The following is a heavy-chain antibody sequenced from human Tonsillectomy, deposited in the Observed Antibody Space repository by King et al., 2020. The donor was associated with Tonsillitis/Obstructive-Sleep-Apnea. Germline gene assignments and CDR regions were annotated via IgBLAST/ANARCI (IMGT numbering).Heavy chain of an antibody. CDR2: IYYTGST. D-gene: IGHD5-24*01. V-gene: IGHV4-39*01. CDR3: ARHVRDGYGTNFDY. CDR1: GHSIRSSSYY. Sequence: QLQESGPGLVKPSETLSLTCIVSGHSIRSSSYYWGWIRQPPGKGVEWIGTIYYTGSTYYNPSLKSRVTISVDTSKNQFSLKLNSVTAADTAVYYCARHVRDGYGTNFDYWGQGTLVTVSS. J-gene: IGHJ4*02.